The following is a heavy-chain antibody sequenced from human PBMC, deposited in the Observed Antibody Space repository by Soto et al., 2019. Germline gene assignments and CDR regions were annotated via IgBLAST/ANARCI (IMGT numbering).Heavy chain of an antibody. CDR1: GLTFSAAG. CDR2: IANDGRSE. J-gene: IGHJ4*02. V-gene: IGHV3-30*18. Sequence: QVQLVESGGGVVQPGRSLRLSCAASGLTFSAAGMHWVRQAPDKGLEWVAFIANDGRSESYADSVKGRFTISRDNSQNRLYLQMNGLRAEDTAVYYCAKDKGRTAIDYWGQGTLVSVSS. CDR3: AKDKGRTAIDY.